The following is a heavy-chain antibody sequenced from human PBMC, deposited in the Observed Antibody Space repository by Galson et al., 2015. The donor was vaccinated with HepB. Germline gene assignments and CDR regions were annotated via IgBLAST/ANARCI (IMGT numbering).Heavy chain of an antibody. CDR2: INPSGGST. CDR1: GYTFTSYY. D-gene: IGHD3-22*01. CDR3: ARGVHYYDSSGYKHYYYYYMDV. V-gene: IGHV1-46*03. Sequence: SVKVSCKASGYTFTSYYMHWVRQAPGQGLEWMGIINPSGGSTSYAQKFQGRVTMTRDTSTSTVYMELSSLRSEDTAVYYCARGVHYYDSSGYKHYYYYYMDVWGKGTTVTVSS. J-gene: IGHJ6*03.